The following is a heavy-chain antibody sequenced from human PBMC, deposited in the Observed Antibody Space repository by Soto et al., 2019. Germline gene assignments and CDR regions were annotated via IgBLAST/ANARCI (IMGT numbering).Heavy chain of an antibody. J-gene: IGHJ6*03. CDR1: GGSIISYY. CDR2: IYYSGST. D-gene: IGHD3-3*01. Sequence: SETLSLTCSVSGGSIISYYWSWIRQPPGKGLEWIGYIYYSGSTNYNPSLKSRVTISVDTSKNQFSLKLSSVTAADTAVYYCARYQRSGYYTNYYYMDVWGKGTTVTVSS. V-gene: IGHV4-59*01. CDR3: ARYQRSGYYTNYYYMDV.